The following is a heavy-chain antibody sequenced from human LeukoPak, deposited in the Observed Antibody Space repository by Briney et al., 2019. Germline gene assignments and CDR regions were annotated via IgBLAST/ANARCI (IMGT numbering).Heavy chain of an antibody. Sequence: SETLSLTCTVSGGSISSYYWSWIRQPPGKGLEWIGEINLGGSANYNPSLKSRVTISLDTSKNQFSLKLSSVTAADTAVYYCSTTRPYPFNWFDPWGQGSLVTVSS. J-gene: IGHJ5*02. CDR1: GGSISSYY. CDR2: INLGGSA. V-gene: IGHV4-34*01. CDR3: STTRPYPFNWFDP.